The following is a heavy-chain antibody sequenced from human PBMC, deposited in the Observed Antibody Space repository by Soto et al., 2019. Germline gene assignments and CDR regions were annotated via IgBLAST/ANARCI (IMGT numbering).Heavy chain of an antibody. J-gene: IGHJ4*02. Sequence: GASVKVSCKASGYTFTSYYMHWVRQAPGQGLEWMGIINPSGGSTSYAQKFQGRVTMTRDTSTSTVYMELSSLRSEDTAVYYCARGGRGGITIFGVVIIRSYFDYWGQGTLVTVSS. CDR2: INPSGGST. CDR1: GYTFTSYY. V-gene: IGHV1-46*03. D-gene: IGHD3-3*01. CDR3: ARGGRGGITIFGVVIIRSYFDY.